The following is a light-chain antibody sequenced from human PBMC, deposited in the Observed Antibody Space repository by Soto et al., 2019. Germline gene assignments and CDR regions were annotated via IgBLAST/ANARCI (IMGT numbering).Light chain of an antibody. CDR1: QTIGTY. Sequence: IEVTQSPSSLAASLGVRVTITCRASQTIGTYVNWYRQKSGAAPELLIYDASTLQSGVPSRFRGGASGTDFTLTISSLQLDDFATYYCQQSYNTPLTFGQGTKVDI. CDR2: DAS. CDR3: QQSYNTPLT. V-gene: IGKV1-39*01. J-gene: IGKJ1*01.